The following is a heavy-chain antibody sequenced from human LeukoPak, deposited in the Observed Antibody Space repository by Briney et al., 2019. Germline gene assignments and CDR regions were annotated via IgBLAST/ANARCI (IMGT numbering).Heavy chain of an antibody. J-gene: IGHJ4*02. CDR1: GFTFSSYS. CDR2: ISSSSSYI. D-gene: IGHD1-26*01. Sequence: PGGSLRLSCAASGFTFSSYSMNWVRQAPGKGLEWVSSISSSSSYIYYADSVKGRFTISRDNAKNSLYLQMNSLRAEDTAVYYCARTQGGSYSNFDYWGQGTLVTVSS. V-gene: IGHV3-21*01. CDR3: ARTQGGSYSNFDY.